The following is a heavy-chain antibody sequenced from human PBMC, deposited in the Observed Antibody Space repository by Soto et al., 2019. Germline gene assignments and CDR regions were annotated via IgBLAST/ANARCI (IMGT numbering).Heavy chain of an antibody. V-gene: IGHV3-21*02. CDR3: ASRMQYDIWTGYYSRAFDI. Sequence: EVKLVESGGGLVKPGGSLRLSCAASGFNFSDYNMNWVRQAPGKGLEWVSSITSSSSYIHYADSVKGRFTISRDNAKNSLYLQMNGLRAEDTAVYYCASRMQYDIWTGYYSRAFDIWGQGTMVTVSS. CDR2: ITSSSSYI. CDR1: GFNFSDYN. J-gene: IGHJ3*02. D-gene: IGHD3-9*01.